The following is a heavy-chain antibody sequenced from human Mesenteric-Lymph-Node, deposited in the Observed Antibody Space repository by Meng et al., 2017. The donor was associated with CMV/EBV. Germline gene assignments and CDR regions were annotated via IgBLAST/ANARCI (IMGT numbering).Heavy chain of an antibody. D-gene: IGHD2-15*01. CDR3: ARDLPELGYCSGGSCYGEDNWFDP. J-gene: IGHJ5*02. Sequence: GESLKISCAASGFTFSSYSMSWVRQAPGKGLEWVSSISSSSSYIYYADSVKGRFTISRDNAKNSLYLQMNSLRAEDTAVYYCARDLPELGYCSGGSCYGEDNWFDPWGQGTLVTVSS. CDR1: GFTFSSYS. CDR2: ISSSSSYI. V-gene: IGHV3-21*01.